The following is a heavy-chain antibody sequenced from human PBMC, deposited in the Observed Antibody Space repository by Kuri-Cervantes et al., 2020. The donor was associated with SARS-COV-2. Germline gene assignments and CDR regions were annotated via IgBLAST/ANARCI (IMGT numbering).Heavy chain of an antibody. CDR1: ETTFPNYD. CDR2: LKTNSGNT. D-gene: IGHD2-21*01. V-gene: IGHV1-8*01. Sequence: ASVKVSCKAPETTFPNYDINWVRQATGQGLEWMGMLKTNSGNTLYAQIFQDRVTMTRDTSTSTVYLELSSLTSEDTAIYYCYCAPKEGFDSWGQGTLVTVSS. CDR3: YCAPKEGFDS. J-gene: IGHJ4*02.